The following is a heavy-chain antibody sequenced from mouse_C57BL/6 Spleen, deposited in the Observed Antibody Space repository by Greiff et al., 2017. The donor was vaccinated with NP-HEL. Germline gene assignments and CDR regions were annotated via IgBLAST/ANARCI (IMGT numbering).Heavy chain of an antibody. CDR2: IDPSDSYT. CDR1: GYTFTSYW. D-gene: IGHD2-2*01. J-gene: IGHJ3*01. CDR3: ARGDMVTPFAY. V-gene: IGHV1-59*01. Sequence: QVQLQQSGAELVRPGTSVKLSCKASGYTFTSYWMHWVKQRPGQGLEWIGVIDPSDSYTNYNQKFKGKATLTVDTSSSTAYMQLSSLTSEDSAVYYCARGDMVTPFAYWGQGTLVTVSA.